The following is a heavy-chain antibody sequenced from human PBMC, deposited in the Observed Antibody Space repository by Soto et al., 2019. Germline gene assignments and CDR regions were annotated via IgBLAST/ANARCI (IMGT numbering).Heavy chain of an antibody. J-gene: IGHJ2*01. CDR1: GGTFSSYA. CDR3: ARSGGTRGGYSGDWYFDL. D-gene: IGHD2-15*01. Sequence: QVQLVQSGAEVKKPGSSVKVSCTASGGTFSSYAISWVRQAPGQGLEWMGGIIPIFGTANYAQKFKGRVTITADESTSTAYMELSSLRSEDTAVYYCARSGGTRGGYSGDWYFDLWGRGTLVTVSS. CDR2: IIPIFGTA. V-gene: IGHV1-69*01.